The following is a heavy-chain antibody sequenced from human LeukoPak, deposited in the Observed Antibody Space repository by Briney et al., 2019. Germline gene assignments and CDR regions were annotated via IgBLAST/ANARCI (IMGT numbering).Heavy chain of an antibody. V-gene: IGHV5-51*01. CDR2: IYPRDSDT. CDR1: GYSFTSNW. D-gene: IGHD3-22*01. J-gene: IGHJ4*02. Sequence: GESLKISCKASGYSFTSNWIGWVRQMPGKGLKWMGIIYPRDSDTRYSPSFEGQVTISADKSITTAYLHWSSLKASDTAMYYCARHDRDDYDNDGYFDFWGQGTLVTVSS. CDR3: ARHDRDDYDNDGYFDF.